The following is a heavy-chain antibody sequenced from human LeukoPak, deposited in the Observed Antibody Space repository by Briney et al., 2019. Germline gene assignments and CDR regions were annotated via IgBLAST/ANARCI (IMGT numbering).Heavy chain of an antibody. Sequence: PGGSLRLSCAASGFTFSSYWMSWVRQAPGKGLEWVANIKQDGSEKYYVDSVKGRFTISRDNAKNSLYLQMNSLRAEDTAVYYCAKDGITIFGVVIIGYMDVWGKGTTVTVSS. CDR2: IKQDGSEK. D-gene: IGHD3-3*01. J-gene: IGHJ6*03. CDR3: AKDGITIFGVVIIGYMDV. CDR1: GFTFSSYW. V-gene: IGHV3-7*03.